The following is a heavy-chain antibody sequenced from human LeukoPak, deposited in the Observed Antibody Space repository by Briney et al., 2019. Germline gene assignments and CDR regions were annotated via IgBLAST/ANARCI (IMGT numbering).Heavy chain of an antibody. Sequence: SETLSLTCAVYGGSFSGYYWSWIRQPPGKGLEWIGEINHSGSTNYNPSLKSRLTISVDTSKNQFSLKLSSVAAADTAVYYCARGPRLWFGESHYYYYGMDVWGQGTTVTVSS. V-gene: IGHV4-34*01. CDR3: ARGPRLWFGESHYYYYGMDV. CDR1: GGSFSGYY. CDR2: INHSGST. J-gene: IGHJ6*02. D-gene: IGHD3-10*01.